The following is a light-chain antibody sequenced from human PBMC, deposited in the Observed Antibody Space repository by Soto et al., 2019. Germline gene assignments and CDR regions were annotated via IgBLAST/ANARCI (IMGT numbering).Light chain of an antibody. Sequence: EIVLTQSPGSLSLSPGERATLSCRASQSVDSRFFAWYQQRPGPAPRLLIYGASRRATGITDRFTGSGSGTDFTLTISGLEPEDFALYSCQQYDSSVTFGLGTKVEIK. J-gene: IGKJ1*01. CDR2: GAS. CDR1: QSVDSRF. V-gene: IGKV3-20*01. CDR3: QQYDSSVT.